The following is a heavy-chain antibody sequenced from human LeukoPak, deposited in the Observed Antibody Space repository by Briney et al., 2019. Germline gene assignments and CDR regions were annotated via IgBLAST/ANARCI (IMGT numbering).Heavy chain of an antibody. J-gene: IGHJ4*02. CDR3: AKGGWLDD. CDR1: GFNFNKYD. D-gene: IGHD6-19*01. V-gene: IGHV3-23*01. Sequence: GGSLRLSCAASGFNFNKYDMTWARQAPGKGLEWVSTLTGRSDKTYYTDSVKGRFVTSRDNSKDTLYLQMNSLRAEDTALYYCAKGGWLDDLGQGALVTVSS. CDR2: LTGRSDKT.